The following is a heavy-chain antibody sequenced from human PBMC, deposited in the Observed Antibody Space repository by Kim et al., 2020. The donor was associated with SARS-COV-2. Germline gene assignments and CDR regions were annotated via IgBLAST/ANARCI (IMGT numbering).Heavy chain of an antibody. Sequence: SETLSLTCAVHGGSLTGYYWIWIRQSPGKGLEWIGDINSNGGTHYDPSLKSRVTISADTSKNQFSLRVTSVTAADTAVYYCARDAWASGNYYVELWGQG. V-gene: IGHV4-34*01. D-gene: IGHD3-16*01. CDR3: ARDAWASGNYYVEL. CDR2: INSNGGT. J-gene: IGHJ4*02. CDR1: GGSLTGYY.